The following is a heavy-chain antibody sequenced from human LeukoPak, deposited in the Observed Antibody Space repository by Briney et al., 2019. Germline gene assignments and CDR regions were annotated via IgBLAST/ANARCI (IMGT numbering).Heavy chain of an antibody. Sequence: PSGTLSLTCAVSGGSISSSNWWSWVHQPPGKGMEWIGEIYHSGSTNYNPSLKSRVTISVDKSKNQFSLKLSSVTAADTAVYYCLVAATPGGRFDPWGQGTLVTVSS. D-gene: IGHD2-15*01. V-gene: IGHV4-4*02. CDR3: LVAATPGGRFDP. CDR2: IYHSGST. CDR1: GGSISSSNW. J-gene: IGHJ5*02.